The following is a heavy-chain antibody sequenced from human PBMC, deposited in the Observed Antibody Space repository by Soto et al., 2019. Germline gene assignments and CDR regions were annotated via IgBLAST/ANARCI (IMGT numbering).Heavy chain of an antibody. Sequence: QLLESGGGLVQPGGSLRLSCEASGFTFSNYAMSWVRQAPGERPEWVSTLGSGDDIFYADSGKGRFTISRDDSRNTLYLRMDNLRVEDTAIYVCAKDSVSYNGIYDAFDIWGQGTVVTVSS. V-gene: IGHV3-23*01. CDR2: LGSGDDI. CDR3: AKDSVSYNGIYDAFDI. D-gene: IGHD3-3*02. J-gene: IGHJ3*02. CDR1: GFTFSNYA.